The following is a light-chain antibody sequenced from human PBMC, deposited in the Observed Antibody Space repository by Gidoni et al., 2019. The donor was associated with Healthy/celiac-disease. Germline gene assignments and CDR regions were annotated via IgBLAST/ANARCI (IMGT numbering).Light chain of an antibody. CDR1: QSVSSN. Sequence: EIVMTQSPATLSVSPGERATLSCRASQSVSSNLAWYQQKPGQAPRLLIYGASTRATGIPARFSGSGSGTEFTLTISSLQSEDFAVYYCQQYNNWPRTLSQXTKVEIK. J-gene: IGKJ1*01. CDR2: GAS. CDR3: QQYNNWPRT. V-gene: IGKV3-15*01.